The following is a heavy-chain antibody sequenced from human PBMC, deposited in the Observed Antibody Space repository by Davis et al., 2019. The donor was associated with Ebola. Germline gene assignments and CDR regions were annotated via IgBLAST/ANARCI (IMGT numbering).Heavy chain of an antibody. Sequence: GESLKISCAASGFTFSDHYMDWVRQAPGKGLEWVGRTRNKANSYTTEYAASVKGRFTISRDDSKNSLSLQMNSLKTEDTAVYYCARLRIVGAYYIDVWGKGTTVTVSS. CDR1: GFTFSDHY. V-gene: IGHV3-72*01. J-gene: IGHJ6*03. CDR3: ARLRIVGAYYIDV. CDR2: TRNKANSYTT. D-gene: IGHD1-26*01.